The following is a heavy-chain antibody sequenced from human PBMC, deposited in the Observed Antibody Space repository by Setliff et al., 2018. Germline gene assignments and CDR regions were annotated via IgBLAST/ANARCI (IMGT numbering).Heavy chain of an antibody. J-gene: IGHJ3*01. V-gene: IGHV4-38-2*01. CDR3: ASPRRDDLDSPFDAFDL. D-gene: IGHD3-3*01. CDR1: GISITSGHY. Sequence: ETLSLTCAVSGISITSGHYWGWIRQSPGEGLEWIATIYHRGRRYYNPSLDSRVTISLDASKNQYSLRLSSVTAADTAVYYCASPRRDDLDSPFDAFDLWGQGTKVTVSS. CDR2: IYHRGRR.